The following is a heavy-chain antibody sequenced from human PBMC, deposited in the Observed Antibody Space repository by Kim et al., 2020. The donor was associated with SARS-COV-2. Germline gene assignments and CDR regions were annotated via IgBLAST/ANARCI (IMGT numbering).Heavy chain of an antibody. CDR2: IYYSGST. Sequence: SETLSLTCTVSGGSISSGGYYWSWIRQHPGKGLEWIGYIYYSGSTYYNPSLKSRVTISVDTSKNQFSLKLSSVTAADTAVYYCASLYSSSWYGYFDYWGQGTLVTVSS. J-gene: IGHJ4*02. CDR3: ASLYSSSWYGYFDY. V-gene: IGHV4-31*03. CDR1: GGSISSGGYY. D-gene: IGHD6-13*01.